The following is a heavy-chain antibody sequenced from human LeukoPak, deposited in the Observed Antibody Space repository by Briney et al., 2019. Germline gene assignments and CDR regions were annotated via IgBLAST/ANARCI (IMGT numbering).Heavy chain of an antibody. Sequence: SETLSLTCTVSGGSTSSTSYYWGWIRQPPGKGLEWIGTIYYTGSTYYNPSLKSRVTISVDRSKNQFSLKLRSVTAADTAVYYCARQAESRIAVAATGLYYFDYWGQGTLVTVSS. J-gene: IGHJ4*02. CDR3: ARQAESRIAVAATGLYYFDY. V-gene: IGHV4-39*01. CDR1: GGSTSSTSYY. CDR2: IYYTGST. D-gene: IGHD6-19*01.